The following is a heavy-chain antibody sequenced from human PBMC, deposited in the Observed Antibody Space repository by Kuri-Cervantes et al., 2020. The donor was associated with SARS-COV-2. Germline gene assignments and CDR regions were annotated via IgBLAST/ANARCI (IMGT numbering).Heavy chain of an antibody. CDR2: ISGSGGST. V-gene: IGHV3-23*01. J-gene: IGHJ4*02. CDR1: GFTFSSYA. Sequence: GGSLRLSCAASGFTFSSYAMSWVRQAPGKGLEWVSAISGSGGSTYYADSVKGRFTISRDNSKNTLYLQMNSLRAEDTAVYYCARGSIFWSGYYSNTGFDYWGQGTLVTVSS. D-gene: IGHD3-3*01. CDR3: ARGSIFWSGYYSNTGFDY.